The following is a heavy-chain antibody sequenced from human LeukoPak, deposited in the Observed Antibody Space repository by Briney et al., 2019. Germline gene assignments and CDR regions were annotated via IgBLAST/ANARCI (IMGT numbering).Heavy chain of an antibody. CDR1: GFTFSTYW. Sequence: PGGSLRLSCTASGFTFSTYWMSWVRQAPGKGLEWVANIKQDGSERYYVDSVRGRFTISRDNAKNSLYLQMDGLRAEDTAVYYCARSHVWGRDYDYWGQGTLVTASS. J-gene: IGHJ4*02. V-gene: IGHV3-7*01. D-gene: IGHD3-16*01. CDR3: ARSHVWGRDYDY. CDR2: IKQDGSER.